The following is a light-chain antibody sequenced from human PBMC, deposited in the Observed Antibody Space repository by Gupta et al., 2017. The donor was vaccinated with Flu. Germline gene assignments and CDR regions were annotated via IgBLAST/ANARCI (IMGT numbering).Light chain of an antibody. CDR3: QQEVNWPYT. J-gene: IGKJ2*01. V-gene: IGKV3-15*01. CDR1: LIIYSN. Sequence: PDTLSRSPGEKATLSCRASLIIYSNLAWYQQKAGQAPRLHMSGASTRSSGVPARFSGSGSGADYTLTISSLQSEEFAVYYCQQEVNWPYTFGQGTKVEIK. CDR2: GAS.